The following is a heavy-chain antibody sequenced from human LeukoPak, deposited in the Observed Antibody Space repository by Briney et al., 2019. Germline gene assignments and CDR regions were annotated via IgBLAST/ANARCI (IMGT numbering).Heavy chain of an antibody. CDR1: GDSISSGGSY. CDR3: ARAVCSSTSCYAGYYYGMDV. CDR2: IYYSGTT. Sequence: SETLSLTCTVSGDSISSGGSYWSWTRQHPGEGLEWIGYIYYSGTTNYNPSLKSRVTISVDTSKNQFSLKMSSVTAADTAVYYCARAVCSSTSCYAGYYYGMDVWGQGTTVTVSS. J-gene: IGHJ6*02. V-gene: IGHV4-31*03. D-gene: IGHD2-2*01.